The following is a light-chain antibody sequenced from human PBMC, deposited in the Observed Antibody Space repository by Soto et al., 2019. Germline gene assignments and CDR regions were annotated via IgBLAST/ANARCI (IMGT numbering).Light chain of an antibody. CDR3: QQSYSPAFT. CDR1: QSISSY. J-gene: IGKJ3*01. Sequence: DLQMTQSPSSLSASVGDRVTITCRASQSISSYLNWYQQKPGKAPKFLIYAASSLQSGVPSRFSGSASGTALTLTISSLQPEDFATYYCQQSYSPAFTFGPGTKVDLK. V-gene: IGKV1-39*01. CDR2: AAS.